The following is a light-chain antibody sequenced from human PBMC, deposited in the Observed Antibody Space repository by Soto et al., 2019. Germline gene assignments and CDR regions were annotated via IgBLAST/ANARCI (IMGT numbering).Light chain of an antibody. J-gene: IGKJ1*01. CDR3: QQYNDWPPWT. CDR2: GAY. Sequence: EIVLTQSPGTMSLSPGERATLSCRASQSVGGSLAWYQQKPGQAPRLIIYGAYTRATGIPARFSGSGSGTEFTLTINSLQSEDFAVYYCQQYNDWPPWTCGQGTKVDIK. CDR1: QSVGGS. V-gene: IGKV3-15*01.